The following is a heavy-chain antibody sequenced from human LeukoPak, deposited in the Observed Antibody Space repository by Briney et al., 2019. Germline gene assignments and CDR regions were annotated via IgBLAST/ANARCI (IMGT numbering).Heavy chain of an antibody. CDR3: ARPSRTREQLWLRD. V-gene: IGHV3-30-3*01. D-gene: IGHD5-18*01. J-gene: IGHJ4*02. CDR1: GFTFSSYA. CDR2: ISYDGSNK. Sequence: PGGSLRLSCAASGFTFSSYAMHWVRQAPGKGLEWVAVISYDGSNKYYADSVKGRFTISRDNSKNTLYLQMNSLRAEDTAVYYCARPSRTREQLWLRDWGQGTLVTVSS.